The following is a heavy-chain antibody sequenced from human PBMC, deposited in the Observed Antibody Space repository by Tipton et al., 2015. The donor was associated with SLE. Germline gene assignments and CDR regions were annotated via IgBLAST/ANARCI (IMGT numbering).Heavy chain of an antibody. Sequence: QLVQSGAEVKKPGESLKISCKGSGYSFTSYWIGWVRQMPGKGLEWMGIIYPGDSDTRYSPSFQGQVTISADKSISTAYLQWSSLKASDTAMYYCARHEGRRYDSLTGYSPGDYWGQGTLVTVSS. CDR2: IYPGDSDT. J-gene: IGHJ4*02. D-gene: IGHD3-9*01. CDR3: ARHEGRRYDSLTGYSPGDY. CDR1: GYSFTSYW. V-gene: IGHV5-51*01.